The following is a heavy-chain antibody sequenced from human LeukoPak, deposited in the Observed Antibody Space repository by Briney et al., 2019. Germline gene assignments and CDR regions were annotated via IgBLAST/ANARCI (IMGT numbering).Heavy chain of an antibody. CDR2: IYWDDDK. D-gene: IGHD4-11*01. CDR1: GFSLSTSGVG. J-gene: IGHJ4*02. V-gene: IGHV2-5*02. Sequence: GSGPTLVKPTQTLTLTCTFSGFSLSTSGVGVGWARQPPGKALEWLALIYWDDDKRYNSSLKSRLTITKDTSKNQVVLTMTNVDPVDTATYYCVHRRIYSPFDYWGQGALVTVSS. CDR3: VHRRIYSPFDY.